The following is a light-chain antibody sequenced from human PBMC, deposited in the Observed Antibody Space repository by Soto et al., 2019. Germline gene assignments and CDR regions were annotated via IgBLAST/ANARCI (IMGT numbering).Light chain of an antibody. J-gene: IGKJ5*01. CDR2: GAS. V-gene: IGKV3-15*01. Sequence: DTVMTQSPSTLSVSPGDRATLSCRASQSVGSDLAWYQQKRGQAPRLLIYGASTRATGIPARFSGSASGTEFTLTISGLQSEDFAVYYCQQYKNWPPITFGQGTRLEIK. CDR3: QQYKNWPPIT. CDR1: QSVGSD.